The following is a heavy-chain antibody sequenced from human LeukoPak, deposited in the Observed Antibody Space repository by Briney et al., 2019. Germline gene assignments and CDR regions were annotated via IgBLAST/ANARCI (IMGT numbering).Heavy chain of an antibody. CDR1: GFTVSSNY. D-gene: IGHD5-18*01. J-gene: IGHJ6*02. CDR3: ARGGYSYGYGVDYYYYYGMDV. V-gene: IGHV3-53*01. Sequence: PGGSLRLSCAASGFTVSSNYMSWVRKAPGKGLEWVSVIYSGVSTYYADSVKGRFTISRDNSKNTLYLQMNSLRAEDAAVYYCARGGYSYGYGVDYYYYYGMDVWGQGTTVTVSS. CDR2: IYSGVST.